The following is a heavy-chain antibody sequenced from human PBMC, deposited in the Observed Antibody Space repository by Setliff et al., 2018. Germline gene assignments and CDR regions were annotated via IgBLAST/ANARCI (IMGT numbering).Heavy chain of an antibody. V-gene: IGHV4-59*01. CDR3: ARLPRTVTHFDY. CDR1: GVSIRSYY. D-gene: IGHD4-17*01. J-gene: IGHJ4*02. Sequence: SETLSLTCTVSGVSIRSYYWSWIRQPPGKGLKWIGYIFYSGSSNYNPSLQSRVSISVDTSKNQLSLKLDSLTAADTAVYFCARLPRTVTHFDYWGQGALVTVSS. CDR2: IFYSGSS.